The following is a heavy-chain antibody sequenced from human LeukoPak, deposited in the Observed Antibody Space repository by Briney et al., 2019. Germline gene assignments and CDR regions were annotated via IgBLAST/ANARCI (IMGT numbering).Heavy chain of an antibody. Sequence: GGPLRLSCAASGFTFDDYGMSWVRQAPGKGLEWVSEINWNGGSTGYADSVKGRFTISRDNAKNSLYLQMHSLRAEDTAVYYCAREIAVPGRDFWGQGTLVTVSS. CDR2: INWNGGST. CDR1: GFTFDDYG. D-gene: IGHD6-19*01. CDR3: AREIAVPGRDF. J-gene: IGHJ4*02. V-gene: IGHV3-20*04.